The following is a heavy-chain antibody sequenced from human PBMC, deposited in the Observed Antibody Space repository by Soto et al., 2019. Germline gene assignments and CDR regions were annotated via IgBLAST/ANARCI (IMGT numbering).Heavy chain of an antibody. V-gene: IGHV3-23*01. D-gene: IGHD3-10*01. J-gene: IGHJ4*02. CDR3: ASAAPGGPFAY. Sequence: GGSLRLSCAASGFTFSRYAMSWVRQAPGKGLEWVSDISDSGGTTYYADSVKGRFTISRDNGKNSLFLLMDSLRAEDTAVYYCASAAPGGPFAYWGQGTLVTVSS. CDR2: ISDSGGTT. CDR1: GFTFSRYA.